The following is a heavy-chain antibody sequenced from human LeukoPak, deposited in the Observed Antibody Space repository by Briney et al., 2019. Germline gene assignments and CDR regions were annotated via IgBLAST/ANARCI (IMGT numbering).Heavy chain of an antibody. CDR3: ARDLGGIYFDY. D-gene: IGHD1-26*01. J-gene: IGHJ4*02. V-gene: IGHV4-59*01. CDR2: IYYSGST. CDR1: GGSISSYD. Sequence: SETLSLTCTVSGGSISSYDWSWIRQPPGKGLEWIGYIYYSGSTNYNPSLRSRVTISVDTSKNQLSLKLSSVTAADTAVYYCARDLGGIYFDYWGRGTLVTVSS.